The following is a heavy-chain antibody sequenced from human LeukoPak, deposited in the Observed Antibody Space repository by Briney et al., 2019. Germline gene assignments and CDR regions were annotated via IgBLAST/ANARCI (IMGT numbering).Heavy chain of an antibody. J-gene: IGHJ6*03. CDR1: GYTFTGYY. Sequence: ASVKASCKASGYTFTGYYMHWVRQAPGQGLEWMGWISGYNGYTYYAQKLQGRVTMTTDTSTSTAYMELRSLRSGDTAVYYCARGAVNRYNWNDDNFYYYYMDVWGKGTTVTISS. V-gene: IGHV1-18*04. CDR2: ISGYNGYT. D-gene: IGHD1-1*01. CDR3: ARGAVNRYNWNDDNFYYYYMDV.